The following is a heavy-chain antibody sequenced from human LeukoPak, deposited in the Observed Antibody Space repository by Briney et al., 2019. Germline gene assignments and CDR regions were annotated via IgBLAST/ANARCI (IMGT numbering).Heavy chain of an antibody. Sequence: GGSLRLSCAASGFTFSSYWMSWVRQAPGKGLEWVANIKQDGSEKYVDSVKGRFTISRDNAKNSLYLQMNSLRAEDTAVYYCARVSPNTVTTLQYLDYWGQGTLVTVSS. J-gene: IGHJ4*02. CDR3: ARVSPNTVTTLQYLDY. D-gene: IGHD4-17*01. CDR1: GFTFSSYW. V-gene: IGHV3-7*01. CDR2: IKQDGSEK.